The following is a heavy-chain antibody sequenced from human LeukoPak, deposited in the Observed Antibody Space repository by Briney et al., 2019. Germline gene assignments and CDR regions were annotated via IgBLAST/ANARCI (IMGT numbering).Heavy chain of an antibody. CDR1: GYTFTGYY. Sequence: ASVKVSCKASGYTFTGYYMHWVRQAPGQGLEWMGWINPNSGGTNYAQKFQGRVTMTRDTSTNTVYMNLGSLTSDDTALYYCARDRGQCTTSGCHAGADDAFDVWGQGTLVTVSS. V-gene: IGHV1-2*02. CDR3: ARDRGQCTTSGCHAGADDAFDV. J-gene: IGHJ3*01. CDR2: INPNSGGT. D-gene: IGHD2/OR15-2a*01.